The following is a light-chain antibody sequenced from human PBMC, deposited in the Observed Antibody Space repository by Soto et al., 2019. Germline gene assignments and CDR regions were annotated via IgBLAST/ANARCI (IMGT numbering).Light chain of an antibody. J-gene: IGKJ5*01. CDR2: DAS. Sequence: EIVWTQSPATLSLSPGAIATLSCRASQSVSSSLAWYQQKPGQAPRLLIYDASNRATGIPARFSGSGSATAFSLTISSLEPEDVAGYYCQQRSNWTPTFGQGTRVEIK. CDR3: QQRSNWTPT. CDR1: QSVSSS. V-gene: IGKV3-11*01.